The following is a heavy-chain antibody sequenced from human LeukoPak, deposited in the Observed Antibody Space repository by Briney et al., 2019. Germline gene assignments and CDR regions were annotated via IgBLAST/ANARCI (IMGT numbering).Heavy chain of an antibody. CDR3: ARDGPARSYTY. CDR2: INHSGST. V-gene: IGHV4-34*01. CDR1: GGSFSGYY. J-gene: IGHJ4*02. D-gene: IGHD2-15*01. Sequence: PSETLSLTCAVYGGSFSGYYWSWIRQPPGKGLEWIGEINHSGSTNYNPSLKSRVTISVDTSKNQFSLKLSSVTAADTAVYYCARDGPARSYTYWGQGTLVTVSS.